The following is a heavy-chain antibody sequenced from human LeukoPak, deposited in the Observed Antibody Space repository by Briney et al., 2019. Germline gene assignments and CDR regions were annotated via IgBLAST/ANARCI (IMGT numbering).Heavy chain of an antibody. CDR3: ARDRGYRSGWIQYFQH. Sequence: SQTLSLTCAISGDSVSSNSAAWNWIRQSPSRGLEWLGRTYYRSKWYNDYAVSVKSRITINPDTPKNQFSLQLNSVPREDTAVYYCARDRGYRSGWIQYFQHWGQGTLVTVSS. D-gene: IGHD6-19*01. CDR1: GDSVSSNSAA. CDR2: TYYRSKWYN. V-gene: IGHV6-1*01. J-gene: IGHJ1*01.